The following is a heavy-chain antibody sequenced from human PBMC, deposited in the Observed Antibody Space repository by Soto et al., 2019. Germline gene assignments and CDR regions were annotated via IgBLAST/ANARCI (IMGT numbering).Heavy chain of an antibody. Sequence: ASVKVSCKASGYTFTSYCISWVRQAPGQGLEWMGWISAYNGNTNYAQKLQGRVTMTTDTSTSTAYMELRSLRSDDTAVYYCARRPRYCSGGSCYSGFDYWGQGTLVTVSS. V-gene: IGHV1-18*01. J-gene: IGHJ4*02. CDR1: GYTFTSYC. CDR3: ARRPRYCSGGSCYSGFDY. D-gene: IGHD2-15*01. CDR2: ISAYNGNT.